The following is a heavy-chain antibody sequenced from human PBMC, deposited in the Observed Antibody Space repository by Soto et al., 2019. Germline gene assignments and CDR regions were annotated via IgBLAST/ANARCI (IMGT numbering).Heavy chain of an antibody. CDR2: ITRDGYNK. D-gene: IGHD6-6*01. Sequence: GGSLRLSCAGSGFIFKNYALNWVRQAPGKGLEWVASITRDGYNKYYADSVKGRFTISRDNPRDTLSLQMTALRTEDSSIYYCTRSSGGSSSVGMDYWGQGTRVTVSS. CDR1: GFIFKNYA. V-gene: IGHV3-30*04. J-gene: IGHJ4*02. CDR3: TRSSGGSSSVGMDY.